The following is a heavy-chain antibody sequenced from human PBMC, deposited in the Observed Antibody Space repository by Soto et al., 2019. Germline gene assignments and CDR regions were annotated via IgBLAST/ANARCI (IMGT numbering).Heavy chain of an antibody. CDR3: ATVKYDFRSGYYLLLSSRAAALPHSFDY. J-gene: IGHJ4*02. CDR2: FDPEDGET. Sequence: ASVKVSCKVSRYTLTELSMHWVRQAPGKGLEWMGGFDPEDGETIYAQKFQGRVTMTEDTSTDTAYMELSSLRSEETAVYYCATVKYDFRSGYYLLLSSRAAALPHSFDYWGQGTLVTVSS. CDR1: RYTLTELS. V-gene: IGHV1-24*01. D-gene: IGHD3-3*01.